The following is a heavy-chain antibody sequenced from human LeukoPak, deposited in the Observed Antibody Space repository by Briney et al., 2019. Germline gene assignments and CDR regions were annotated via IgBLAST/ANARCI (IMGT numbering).Heavy chain of an antibody. CDR3: ARVVGIYDY. D-gene: IGHD1-26*01. V-gene: IGHV4-34*01. CDR1: GGSFSGYY. J-gene: IGHJ4*02. Sequence: SETLSLTCAVYGGSFSGYYWSWIRQPPGKGLEWIGEINHSGSTNYNPSLKSRVTISVDTSKSQFSLKLSSVTAADTAVYNCARVVGIYDYWGQGNLVTVSS. CDR2: INHSGST.